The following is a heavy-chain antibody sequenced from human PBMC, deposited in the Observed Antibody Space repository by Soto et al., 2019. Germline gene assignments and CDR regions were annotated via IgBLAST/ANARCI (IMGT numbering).Heavy chain of an antibody. J-gene: IGHJ6*02. V-gene: IGHV3-23*01. CDR3: AKSYGSGSEYYYGMDV. D-gene: IGHD3-10*01. CDR2: ISGSGGST. CDR1: GFTFSSYA. Sequence: EVQLLESGGGLVQPGGSLRLSCAASGFTFSSYAMSWVRQAPGKGLEWVSAISGSGGSTYYADSVKGRFTISRDNSKNTLYLQMNSRRAEDTAVYYCAKSYGSGSEYYYGMDVWGQGTTVTVSS.